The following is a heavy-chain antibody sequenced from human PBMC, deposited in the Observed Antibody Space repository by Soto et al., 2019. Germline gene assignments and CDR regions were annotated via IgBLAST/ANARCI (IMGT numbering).Heavy chain of an antibody. J-gene: IGHJ4*02. Sequence: GGSLRLSCAASGFTFSSYGMHWVRQAPGKGLEWVAVIWYDGSNKYYSDSVKGRFTISRDNSKNTLYLQMNSLRAEDTAVYYCATLCTNGVCYPGAFDYWGQGTLVTVSS. CDR1: GFTFSSYG. D-gene: IGHD2-8*01. CDR3: ATLCTNGVCYPGAFDY. V-gene: IGHV3-33*01. CDR2: IWYDGSNK.